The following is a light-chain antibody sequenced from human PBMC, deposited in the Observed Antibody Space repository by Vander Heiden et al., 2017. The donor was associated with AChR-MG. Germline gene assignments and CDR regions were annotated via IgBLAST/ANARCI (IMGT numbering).Light chain of an antibody. Sequence: DIQMTQSPSSLSASVGDRVTITCQASQDITNYLNWYQQKSGEAPKLLIYDASNLQTGVPSRFSGSGSGTDFTFTISSLQPGDFATYYCQQYHDLSGITFGQGTRLEIK. CDR1: QDITNY. CDR2: DAS. CDR3: QQYHDLSGIT. V-gene: IGKV1-33*01. J-gene: IGKJ5*01.